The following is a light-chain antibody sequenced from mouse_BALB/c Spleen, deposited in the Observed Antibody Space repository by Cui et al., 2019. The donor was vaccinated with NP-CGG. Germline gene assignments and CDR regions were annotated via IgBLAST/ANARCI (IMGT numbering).Light chain of an antibody. Sequence: QAVVTQESELTTSPGETVTLTCPSSTGAVTTSNYANWVQEKPDHLFTGLIGGTNNRVPGVPARFSGSLIGDKAALTITGAQTEDEAIYFCALWYRNHWLFGGGTKLTVL. CDR3: ALWYRNHWL. CDR2: GTN. J-gene: IGLJ1*01. V-gene: IGLV1*01. CDR1: TGAVTTSNY.